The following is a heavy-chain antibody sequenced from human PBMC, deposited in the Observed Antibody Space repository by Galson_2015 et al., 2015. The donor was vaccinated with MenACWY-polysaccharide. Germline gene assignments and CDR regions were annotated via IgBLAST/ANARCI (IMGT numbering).Heavy chain of an antibody. J-gene: IGHJ6*02. CDR1: GFTFSRYD. V-gene: IGHV3-13*01. CDR3: ARVDGGYGPHGMDV. D-gene: IGHD5-12*01. Sequence: SLRLSCAASGFTFSRYDMHWVRQPPGEGLEWVSAIGTAGDTYYPGSVKGRFTISRENATNSLYLQMNSLRAGDTAVYYCARVDGGYGPHGMDVWGQGTTVTVSS. CDR2: IGTAGDT.